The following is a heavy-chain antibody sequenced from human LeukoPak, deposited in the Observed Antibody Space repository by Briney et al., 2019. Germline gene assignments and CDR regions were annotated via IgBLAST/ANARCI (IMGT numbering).Heavy chain of an antibody. CDR1: GYTFTDYY. Sequence: ASVKISCKASGYTFTDYYMHWVQQAPGKGLEWMGRVDPEDGETIYAEKFQGRVTITADTSTDTAYMELSSLRSDDTAVYYCARDRGYSSYGDYYFDYWGQGTLVTVSS. CDR2: VDPEDGET. CDR3: ARDRGYSSYGDYYFDY. D-gene: IGHD4-17*01. J-gene: IGHJ4*02. V-gene: IGHV1-69-2*01.